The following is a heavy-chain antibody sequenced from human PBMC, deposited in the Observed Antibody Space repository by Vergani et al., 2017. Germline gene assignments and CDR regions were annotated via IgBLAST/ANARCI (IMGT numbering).Heavy chain of an antibody. J-gene: IGHJ5*02. CDR2: ISSSSSYI. CDR1: GFTFSSYS. V-gene: IGHV3-21*01. Sequence: DVQLVESGGGLVKPGGSLRLSCAASGFTFSSYSMNWVRQAPGKGLEWVSSISSSSSYIYYADSVKGRFTISRDNAKNSLYLQMNSLRAEDTAVYYCARDVGQWLVVNWFDPWGQGTLVTVSS. D-gene: IGHD6-19*01. CDR3: ARDVGQWLVVNWFDP.